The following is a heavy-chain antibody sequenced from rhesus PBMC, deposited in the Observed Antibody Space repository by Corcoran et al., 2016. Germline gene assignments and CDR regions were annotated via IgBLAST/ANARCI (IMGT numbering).Heavy chain of an antibody. J-gene: IGHJ4*01. CDR3: ARLRSGSSPDY. Sequence: QLQLQESGPGLVKPSETLSVTCAVSGYSISSGYGWSWIRQPPGKRMEWIGYISGSSGSNYYNPSLKSGVSISKDTSKNQFSLKLSYVTAADTAVYYCARLRSGSSPDYWGQGVLVAVSS. CDR2: ISGSSGSN. D-gene: IGHD6-25*01. CDR1: GYSISSGYG. V-gene: IGHV4-127*01.